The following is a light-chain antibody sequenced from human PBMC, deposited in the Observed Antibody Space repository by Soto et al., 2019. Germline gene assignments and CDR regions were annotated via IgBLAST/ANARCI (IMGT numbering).Light chain of an antibody. CDR1: SGHSSYD. J-gene: IGLJ2*01. Sequence: QLVLTQSPSASASLGASVKLTCTPSSGHSSYDIAWHQQQPDKGPRFLMTVNSGGSHNKGDGIPDRFSGSSSGAERYLTISSLQSEDEADYYCQTWGTGYVVFGGGTKLTVL. CDR2: VNSGGSH. CDR3: QTWGTGYVV. V-gene: IGLV4-69*01.